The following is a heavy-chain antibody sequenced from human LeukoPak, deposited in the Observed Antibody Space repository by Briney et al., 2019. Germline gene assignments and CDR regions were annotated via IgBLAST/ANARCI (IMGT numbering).Heavy chain of an antibody. Sequence: SVKVSCKASGGTFISYAISWVRQAPGQGLEWMGGIIPIFGTANYAQKFQGRVTITADESTSTAYMELSSLRSEDTAVYYCALNSLGYCSGGSCFTHYYFDYWGQGTLVTVSS. J-gene: IGHJ4*02. V-gene: IGHV1-69*13. D-gene: IGHD2-15*01. CDR1: GGTFISYA. CDR3: ALNSLGYCSGGSCFTHYYFDY. CDR2: IIPIFGTA.